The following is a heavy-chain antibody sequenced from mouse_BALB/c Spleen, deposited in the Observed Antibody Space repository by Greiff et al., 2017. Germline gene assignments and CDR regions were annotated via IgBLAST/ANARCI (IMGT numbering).Heavy chain of an antibody. V-gene: IGHV3-2*02. CDR1: GYSITSDYA. Sequence: EVQLQQSGPGLVKPSQSLSLTCTVTGYSITSDYAWNWIRQFPGNKLEWMGYISYSGSTSYNPSLKSRISITRDTSKNQFFLQLNSVTTEDTATYYCASPIPYYDYDGGVPWFAYWGQGTLVTVSA. J-gene: IGHJ3*01. CDR3: ASPIPYYDYDGGVPWFAY. CDR2: ISYSGST. D-gene: IGHD2-4*01.